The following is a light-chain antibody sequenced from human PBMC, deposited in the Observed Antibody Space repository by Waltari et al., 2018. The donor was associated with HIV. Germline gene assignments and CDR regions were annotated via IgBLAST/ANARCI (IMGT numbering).Light chain of an antibody. V-gene: IGLV1-40*01. CDR1: SSTIGAGYD. CDR3: QSYGSSLSVWV. Sequence: QSVLTQPPSVSGAPGQRVTISCTGSSSTIGAGYDVHWYQQLPGTAPKLLIYGNSNRPSGVPDRFSGSNSGTSASLAITGLLAEDEADYYCQSYGSSLSVWVFGGGTKLTVL. J-gene: IGLJ3*02. CDR2: GNS.